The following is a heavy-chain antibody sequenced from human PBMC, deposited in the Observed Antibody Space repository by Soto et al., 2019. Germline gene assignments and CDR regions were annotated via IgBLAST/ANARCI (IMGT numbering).Heavy chain of an antibody. CDR1: GFTFSSYA. Sequence: QVQLLESGGGVVQPGRSLRVSCAASGFTFSSYAMHWVRQAPGKGLEWVAVISYDGGNNYYGDSVKGRFTVSRDNSKNKMYLQMHSLRAEDMAVYYCARGGFYDYVWGTYRYGQFDYWGQGTLVTVSS. CDR2: ISYDGGNN. CDR3: ARGGFYDYVWGTYRYGQFDY. D-gene: IGHD3-16*02. V-gene: IGHV3-30-3*01. J-gene: IGHJ4*02.